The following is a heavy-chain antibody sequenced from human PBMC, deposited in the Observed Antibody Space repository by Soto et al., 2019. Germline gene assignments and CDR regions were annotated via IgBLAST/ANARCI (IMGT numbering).Heavy chain of an antibody. CDR2: IIPVFQTA. D-gene: IGHD3-22*01. CDR3: ARGGSGYPWFNEF. CDR1: GGLFSSYP. Sequence: QEQLVQSGAEVKKPGSSVKVSCKASGGLFSSYPISWVRQVPGQVLAWMGGIIPVFQTACYTQRFQGRVTITADESTNTAYMELSSRRSEDTAIYYCARGGSGYPWFNEFWGQGTLVTVSS. J-gene: IGHJ4*02. V-gene: IGHV1-69*01.